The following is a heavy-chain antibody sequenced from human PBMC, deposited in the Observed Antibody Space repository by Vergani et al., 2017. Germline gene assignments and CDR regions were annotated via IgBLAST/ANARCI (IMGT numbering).Heavy chain of an antibody. J-gene: IGHJ5*02. CDR1: VGTFSSYA. CDR3: ARDRIAAAGMGCCWFDP. Sequence: QVQLVQSGAEVKKPGSSVTVSCKASVGTFSSYAISWVRQAPGQGLEWMGGIISIFGTANYAQKFQGRVTIPADESTSTAYMERSSLRSEDTAVYYCARDRIAAAGMGCCWFDPWGQGTLVTVSS. D-gene: IGHD6-13*01. V-gene: IGHV1-69*01. CDR2: IISIFGTA.